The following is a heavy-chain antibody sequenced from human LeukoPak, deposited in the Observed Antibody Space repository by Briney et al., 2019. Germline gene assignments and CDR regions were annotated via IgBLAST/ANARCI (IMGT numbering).Heavy chain of an antibody. Sequence: PSETLSLTCTVSGGSITCYYWSWIRQPPGKGLEWIGYVYYSGSTNYNPSLKSRVTISIDTSNNQFSLKLSSVTAADTAVYYCAGEMGNRFDPWGQGTLVIVSS. CDR3: AGEMGNRFDP. CDR2: VYYSGST. D-gene: IGHD3-16*01. V-gene: IGHV4-59*01. J-gene: IGHJ5*02. CDR1: GGSITCYY.